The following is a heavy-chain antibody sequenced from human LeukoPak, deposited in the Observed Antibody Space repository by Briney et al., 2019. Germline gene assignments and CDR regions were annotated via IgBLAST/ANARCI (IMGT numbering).Heavy chain of an antibody. D-gene: IGHD3-22*01. V-gene: IGHV4-61*01. Sequence: PSETLPLTCTVSGGSVSSGNYYWSWIRQPPGKGLEWIGYRHYSGSTNYNPSLKSRVTISVDTSKNQFSLKLSSVTAADTAVYYCARDPSGYFNYWGQEPWPPSPQ. CDR1: GGSVSSGNYY. CDR3: ARDPSGYFNY. CDR2: RHYSGST. J-gene: IGHJ4*01.